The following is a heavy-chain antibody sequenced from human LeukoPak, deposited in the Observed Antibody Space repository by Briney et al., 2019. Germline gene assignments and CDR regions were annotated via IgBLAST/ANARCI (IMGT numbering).Heavy chain of an antibody. D-gene: IGHD1-26*01. CDR3: ARDTPLGELPGVSDY. CDR2: IKQDGSEK. J-gene: IGHJ4*02. Sequence: PGGSLRLSCAASGFTFSSYWMSWVRQAPGKGLEWVANIKQDGSEKYYVDSVKGRFTISRDNAKNSLYLQMNSLRAEDTAVYYCARDTPLGELPGVSDYWGQGTLVTVSS. V-gene: IGHV3-7*01. CDR1: GFTFSSYW.